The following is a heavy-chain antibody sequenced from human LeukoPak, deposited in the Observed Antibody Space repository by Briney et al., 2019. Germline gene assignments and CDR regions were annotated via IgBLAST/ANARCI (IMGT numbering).Heavy chain of an antibody. V-gene: IGHV4-34*01. D-gene: IGHD6-6*01. Sequence: PSETLSLTCAVYGGSFSGYYWSWIRQPPGKGLEWIGEINHSGSTNYNPSLKSRVTISVDTSKNQFSLKLSSVTAADTAEYYCARGLEYSSSSPFDYWGQGTLVTVSS. J-gene: IGHJ4*02. CDR2: INHSGST. CDR1: GGSFSGYY. CDR3: ARGLEYSSSSPFDY.